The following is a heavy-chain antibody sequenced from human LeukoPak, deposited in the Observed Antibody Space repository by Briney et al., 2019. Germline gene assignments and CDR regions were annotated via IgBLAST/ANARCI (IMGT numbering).Heavy chain of an antibody. Sequence: GGSLRLSCAASGFTFSSYSMNWVRQAPGKGLEWVSSISTSSTYRDYADSVKGRFTISRDNAKNSLYLQMNSLRADDTAVYYCAREGVQELHDAFDIWGQGTMVTVSS. CDR3: AREGVQELHDAFDI. CDR2: ISTSSTYR. V-gene: IGHV3-21*01. CDR1: GFTFSSYS. J-gene: IGHJ3*02. D-gene: IGHD1-26*01.